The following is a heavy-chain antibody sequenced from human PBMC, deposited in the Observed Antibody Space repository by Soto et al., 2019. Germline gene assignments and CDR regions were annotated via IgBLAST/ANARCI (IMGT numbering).Heavy chain of an antibody. CDR1: GFTFSSYA. CDR2: ISGSGGST. CDR3: AKVPGIAAAGPQGDPWWFDP. Sequence: EVQLLESGGGLVQPGGSLRLSCAASGFTFSSYAMSWVRQAPGKGLEWVSAISGSGGSTYYADSVKGRFTISRDNSKNTLYLQMNSLRAEDTAVYYCAKVPGIAAAGPQGDPWWFDPWGQGTLVTVSS. J-gene: IGHJ5*02. V-gene: IGHV3-23*01. D-gene: IGHD6-13*01.